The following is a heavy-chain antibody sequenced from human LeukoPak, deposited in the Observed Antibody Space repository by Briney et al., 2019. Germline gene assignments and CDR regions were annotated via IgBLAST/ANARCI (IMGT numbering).Heavy chain of an antibody. CDR1: GGSISSSSYY. CDR3: ARDRHDCGGDCYSNWFDP. CDR2: IYYSGST. Sequence: SETLSLTCAVSGGSISSSSYYWGWIRQPPGKGLEWIGSIYYSGSTYYNPSLKSRVTISVDTSKNQFSLKLSSVTAADTAVYYCARDRHDCGGDCYSNWFDPWGQGTLVTVSS. V-gene: IGHV4-39*07. D-gene: IGHD2-21*02. J-gene: IGHJ5*02.